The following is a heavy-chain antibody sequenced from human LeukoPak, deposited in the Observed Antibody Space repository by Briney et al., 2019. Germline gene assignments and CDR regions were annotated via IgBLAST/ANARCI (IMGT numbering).Heavy chain of an antibody. J-gene: IGHJ4*02. CDR2: INGDGSTT. V-gene: IGHV3-74*01. Sequence: GWSLRLSCAASGFTFSRYWMHWVRQAPGKGLVWVSRINGDGSTTDYADSVKGRFTISRDNAKNTLYLQMNSLRVEDTAVYYCARDNWNTYWGQGTLVTVSS. CDR3: ARDNWNTY. CDR1: GFTFSRYW. D-gene: IGHD1-20*01.